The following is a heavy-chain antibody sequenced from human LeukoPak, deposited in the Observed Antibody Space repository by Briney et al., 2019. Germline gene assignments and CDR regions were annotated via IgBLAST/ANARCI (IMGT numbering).Heavy chain of an antibody. D-gene: IGHD3-22*01. V-gene: IGHV3-23*01. CDR3: AKDIGDYYDSSGYYLQFDY. J-gene: IGHJ4*02. CDR2: ISGSSGST. CDR1: GFTFSSYA. Sequence: GGSLRLSCAASGFTFSSYAMSWVRQAPGKGLEWVSAISGSSGSTYYADSVKGRFTISRDNSKNTLYLQMNSLRAEDTAVYYCAKDIGDYYDSSGYYLQFDYWGQGTLVTVSS.